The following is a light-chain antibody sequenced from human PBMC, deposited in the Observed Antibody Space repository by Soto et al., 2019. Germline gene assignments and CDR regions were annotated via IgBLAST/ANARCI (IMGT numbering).Light chain of an antibody. CDR3: SSYTSSITWV. V-gene: IGLV2-14*01. CDR1: SSDVGGYNY. J-gene: IGLJ2*01. Sequence: QSALTQPASVSGSPGQSITISCTGTSSDVGGYNYVSWYQQYPGKAPKLIIYEVNNRPSGVSSRFSGSKSGNTASLTISGLQAEDEADYYCSSYTSSITWVFGGGTKLTVL. CDR2: EVN.